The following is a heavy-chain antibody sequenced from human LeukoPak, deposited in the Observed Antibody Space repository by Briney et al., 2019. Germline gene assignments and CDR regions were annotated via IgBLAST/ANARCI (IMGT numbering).Heavy chain of an antibody. Sequence: PSETLSLTCAVYGGSFSGYYWSWIRQPPGKGLEWIGEINHSGNTYYNPSLKSRVTISVDTSKNQFSLKLSSVTAADTAVYYCARDYSGAGTVGATSGYWGQGTLVTVSS. D-gene: IGHD1-26*01. J-gene: IGHJ4*02. CDR1: GGSFSGYY. CDR2: INHSGNT. CDR3: ARDYSGAGTVGATSGY. V-gene: IGHV4-34*01.